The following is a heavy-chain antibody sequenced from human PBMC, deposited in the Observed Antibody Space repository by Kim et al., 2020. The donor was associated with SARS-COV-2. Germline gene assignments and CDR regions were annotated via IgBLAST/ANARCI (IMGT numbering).Heavy chain of an antibody. V-gene: IGHV4-34*01. CDR1: GGSFSGYY. Sequence: SETLSLTCAVYGGSFSGYYWSWIRQPPGKGLEWIGEINHSGSTNYNPSLKSRVTISVDTSKNQFSLKLSSVTAADTAVYYCARGNGIAVAGTWDYWGQGTLGTLSS. CDR2: INHSGST. D-gene: IGHD6-19*01. J-gene: IGHJ4*02. CDR3: ARGNGIAVAGTWDY.